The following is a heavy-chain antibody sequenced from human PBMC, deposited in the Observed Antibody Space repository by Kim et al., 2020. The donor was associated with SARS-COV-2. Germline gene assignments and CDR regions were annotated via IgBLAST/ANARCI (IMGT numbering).Heavy chain of an antibody. Sequence: GGSLRLSCAASGFTFSSYWMHWVRQAPGKGLVWVSRINSDGSSTSYADSVKGRFTISRDNAKNTLYLQMNSLRAEDTAVYYCARVPGSTGLLYYFDYWGQGTLVTVSS. CDR3: ARVPGSTGLLYYFDY. CDR1: GFTFSSYW. D-gene: IGHD1-1*01. CDR2: INSDGSST. J-gene: IGHJ4*02. V-gene: IGHV3-74*01.